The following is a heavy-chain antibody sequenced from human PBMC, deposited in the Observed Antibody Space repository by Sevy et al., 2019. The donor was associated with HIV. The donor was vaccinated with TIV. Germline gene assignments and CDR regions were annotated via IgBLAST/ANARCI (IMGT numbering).Heavy chain of an antibody. CDR2: ISSSSYT. Sequence: GGSLRLSCAASGFTFSDYYMSWIRQAPGKGLEWVSYISSSSYTNYADSVKGRFTISRDNAKNSLYLQMNSLRAEDTAVYYCARDQRYCSGGSCYSSAFDIWGQGTMVTVSS. D-gene: IGHD2-15*01. CDR3: ARDQRYCSGGSCYSSAFDI. V-gene: IGHV3-11*06. J-gene: IGHJ3*02. CDR1: GFTFSDYY.